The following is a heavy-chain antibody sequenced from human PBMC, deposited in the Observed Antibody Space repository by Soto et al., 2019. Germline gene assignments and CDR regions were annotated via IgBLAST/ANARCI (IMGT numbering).Heavy chain of an antibody. CDR3: ARGLVTQAVAIYYYGLDV. CDR2: IKQDGGEN. Sequence: GGSLRLSCAASGFTFSSYWMTWVRQAPGKGLEWVANIKQDGGENFYGDSVKGRFTISRDNAKNSLFLQMNSLRVEDTAVYYCARGLVTQAVAIYYYGLDVWGQGTTVTVSS. D-gene: IGHD6-19*01. CDR1: GFTFSSYW. J-gene: IGHJ6*02. V-gene: IGHV3-7*05.